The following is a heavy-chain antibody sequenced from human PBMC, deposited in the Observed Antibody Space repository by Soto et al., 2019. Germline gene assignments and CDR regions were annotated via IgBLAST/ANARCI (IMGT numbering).Heavy chain of an antibody. J-gene: IGHJ6*02. CDR3: ARDGYGDPYYYYAMDV. Sequence: PGGSLRLSCAASGFTFSLYEMNWVRQAPGKGLEWISYISSSGSTIYYADSVKGRFTISRDNAKNSLFLQMSSLRAEDTAVYFCARDGYGDPYYYYAMDVWGQGTTVTVSS. CDR1: GFTFSLYE. CDR2: ISSSGSTI. D-gene: IGHD4-17*01. V-gene: IGHV3-48*03.